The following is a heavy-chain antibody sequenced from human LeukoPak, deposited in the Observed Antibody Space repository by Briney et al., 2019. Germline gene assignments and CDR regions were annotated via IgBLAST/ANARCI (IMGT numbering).Heavy chain of an antibody. Sequence: GGSLRLSCAASGFTFSSYVMHWVRQAPGKGLEWVAGISYDGSNKYYADSVKGRFTISRDNSKNTLYLQMNSLRGDDTALYYCARDMGRDGYNWGFGHWGQGTLVSVSS. V-gene: IGHV3-30*04. CDR3: ARDMGRDGYNWGFGH. CDR2: ISYDGSNK. D-gene: IGHD5-24*01. CDR1: GFTFSSYV. J-gene: IGHJ4*02.